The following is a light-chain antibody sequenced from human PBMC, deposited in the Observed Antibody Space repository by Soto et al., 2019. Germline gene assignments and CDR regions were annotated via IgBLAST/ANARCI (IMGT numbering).Light chain of an antibody. CDR1: HSLLHITGETL. CDR3: MQSTQLPPT. V-gene: IGKV2D-29*02. Sequence: DVVMTQTPLSLSVAPGQPSSISCNASHSLLHITGETLLFWYLQKPGQSPQLLIYEVSTRVSGVPDRFSGSGSGTDFTLEISRVETDDVGIYYCMQSTQLPPTFGQGTRLEIK. J-gene: IGKJ5*01. CDR2: EVS.